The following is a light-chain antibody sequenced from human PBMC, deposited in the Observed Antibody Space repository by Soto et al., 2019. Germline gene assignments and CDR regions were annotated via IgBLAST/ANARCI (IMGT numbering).Light chain of an antibody. Sequence: EVVMTQSPATLSVSPGERATLSCRASQSVSINLAWYQQNPGQSPRLLIYGASTRATGIPARFSGSGSGTEFTLTISSLQSEDFAVYYCQQYNDWPPYTFGQGTKLEIK. CDR3: QQYNDWPPYT. V-gene: IGKV3-15*01. CDR1: QSVSIN. J-gene: IGKJ2*01. CDR2: GAS.